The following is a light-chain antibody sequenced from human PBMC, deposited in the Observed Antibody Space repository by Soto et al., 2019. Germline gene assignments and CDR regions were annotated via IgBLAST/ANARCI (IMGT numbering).Light chain of an antibody. J-gene: IGLJ3*02. CDR3: QSYDSSLSGWV. Sequence: QSVLTQPPSVSGAPGQRVTISCTGSSSNIGAGYDVHWYQQLPGTAPKLHIYGNSNRPSGVPDRFSGSKSGTPASLAITGIQAEDEAEYYCQSYDSSLSGWVFGGGTKLTVL. CDR2: GNS. CDR1: SSNIGAGYD. V-gene: IGLV1-40*01.